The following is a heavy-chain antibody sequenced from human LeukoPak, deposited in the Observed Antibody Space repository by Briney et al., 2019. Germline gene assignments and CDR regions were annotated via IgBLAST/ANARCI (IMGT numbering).Heavy chain of an antibody. J-gene: IGHJ4*02. CDR2: INPSGGRT. CDR1: GYTFTSYY. Sequence: ASVKVSCKASGYTFTSYYIHWVRQAPGQGLEWMGIINPSGGRTSYAQKFQDKITMTTDMSTSTVYMELSSLRSEDTAVYYCARVRAYYGSGSSLGYWGQGTLVTVSS. D-gene: IGHD3-10*01. CDR3: ARVRAYYGSGSSLGY. V-gene: IGHV1-46*01.